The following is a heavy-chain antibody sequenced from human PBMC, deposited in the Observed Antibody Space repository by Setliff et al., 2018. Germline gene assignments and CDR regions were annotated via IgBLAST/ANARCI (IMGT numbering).Heavy chain of an antibody. CDR1: GYSISSGYY. CDR2: TYDSGST. V-gene: IGHV4-38-2*02. CDR3: ARGKVLYDYVWGSYRYEDYYYGMDV. J-gene: IGHJ6*02. Sequence: PSETLSLTCSVSGYSISSGYYWGWVRQTPGKGLEWIGSTYDSGSTYYNPSLNSRVTISVDTSKNQFSLKLSSVTAADTAVYYCARGKVLYDYVWGSYRYEDYYYGMDVWGQGTTVTVSS. D-gene: IGHD3-16*02.